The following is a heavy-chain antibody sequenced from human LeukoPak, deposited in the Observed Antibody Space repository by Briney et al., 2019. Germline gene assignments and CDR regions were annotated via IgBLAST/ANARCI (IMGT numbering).Heavy chain of an antibody. CDR1: GYTFTSYY. CDR3: ARDPVPKLAYCGGDCGDYYYGMDV. J-gene: IGHJ6*02. Sequence: ASVKVSCKASGYTFTSYYMHWVRQDPGQGLEWMRWINPNSGGTNYAQKFQGRVTMTRDTSISTAYMELSRLRSDDTAVYYCARDPVPKLAYCGGDCGDYYYGMDVWGQGTTVTVSS. CDR2: INPNSGGT. D-gene: IGHD2-21*02. V-gene: IGHV1-2*02.